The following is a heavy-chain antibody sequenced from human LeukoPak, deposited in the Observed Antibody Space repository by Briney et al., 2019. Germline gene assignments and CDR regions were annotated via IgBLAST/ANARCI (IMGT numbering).Heavy chain of an antibody. CDR2: IYYSGST. J-gene: IGHJ3*01. Sequence: RPSETLSLTCTVSGGSISSYYWSWIRQPPGKGLEWTGYIYYSGSTNYNPSLRSRVTISEDTSKNRFSLKLSSVTAADTAVYYCARDEILVGAIDLWGQGTMVTVSS. CDR1: GGSISSYY. CDR3: ARDEILVGAIDL. D-gene: IGHD2-15*01. V-gene: IGHV4-59*01.